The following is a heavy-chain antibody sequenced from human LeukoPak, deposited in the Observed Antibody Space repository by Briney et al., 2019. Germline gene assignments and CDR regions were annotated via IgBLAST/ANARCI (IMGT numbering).Heavy chain of an antibody. D-gene: IGHD6-13*01. J-gene: IGHJ6*03. CDR3: ARDRTLARIAAAGTWDYYYYYMDV. Sequence: SQTLALTCAISGDSVSSNSSAWSWIRQSPSRGLEWLGRAYYRSGWYITYAVSVKGRITINPDTSKNQFSLQLNSVTPEDTAVYYCARDRTLARIAAAGTWDYYYYYMDVWGKGTTVTVSS. V-gene: IGHV6-1*01. CDR1: GDSVSSNSSA. CDR2: AYYRSGWYI.